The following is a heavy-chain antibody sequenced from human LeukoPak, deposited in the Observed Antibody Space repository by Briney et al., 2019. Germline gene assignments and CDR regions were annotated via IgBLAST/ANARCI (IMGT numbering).Heavy chain of an antibody. D-gene: IGHD2-15*01. V-gene: IGHV3-33*01. CDR1: GFTFSSHG. CDR3: ARDFCSGGSCYPDAFDI. CDR2: IWYDGSQK. J-gene: IGHJ3*02. Sequence: GGSLRLSCTASGFTFSSHGMHWVRQAPGKGLEWVALIWYDGSQKYYADSVKGRFTISRDNSKNTLYLQMNSLRAEDTAVYYCARDFCSGGSCYPDAFDIWGQGTMVTVSS.